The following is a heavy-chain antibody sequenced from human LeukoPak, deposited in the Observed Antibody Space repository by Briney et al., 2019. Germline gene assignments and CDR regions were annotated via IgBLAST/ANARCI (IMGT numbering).Heavy chain of an antibody. Sequence: PSETLSLTCDVSGSSVNSDQYWGWMRHSPGAGLEWIGSVHQTGSPYYNPSLGSRVSLSIDSTKNSFSLRLTSVTAADTAVYYCAMLRLGELSLLVIAYDIWGQGTMVIVSS. CDR2: VHQTGSP. CDR1: GSSVNSDQY. V-gene: IGHV4-38-2*01. D-gene: IGHD3-16*02. J-gene: IGHJ3*02. CDR3: AMLRLGELSLLVIAYDI.